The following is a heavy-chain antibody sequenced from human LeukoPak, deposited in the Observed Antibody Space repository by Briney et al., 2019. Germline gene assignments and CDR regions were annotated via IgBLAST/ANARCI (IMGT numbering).Heavy chain of an antibody. J-gene: IGHJ4*02. CDR3: AKDVGAHSSGWYDI. CDR1: GFTFSDYY. Sequence: GGSLRLSCAASGFTFSDYYMSWIRQAPGKGLEWVSGISWNSGSIGYADSVKGRFTISRDNAKNSLYLQMNSLRAEDTALYYCAKDVGAHSSGWYDIWGQGTLVTVSS. V-gene: IGHV3-9*01. CDR2: ISWNSGSI. D-gene: IGHD6-19*01.